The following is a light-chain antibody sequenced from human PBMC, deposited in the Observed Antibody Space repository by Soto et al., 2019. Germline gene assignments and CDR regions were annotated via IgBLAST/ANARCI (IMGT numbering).Light chain of an antibody. Sequence: QTVVTQEPSFSVSPGGTVTLTCGLSSGSVSTSYYPSWYQQTPGQAPRTLIYSTNTRSSGVPDRFSGSILGNKAALTITGAQADDESDYYCVLYMGSGLLYVFGTGTKLTVL. CDR2: STN. CDR3: VLYMGSGLLYV. CDR1: SGSVSTSYY. J-gene: IGLJ1*01. V-gene: IGLV8-61*01.